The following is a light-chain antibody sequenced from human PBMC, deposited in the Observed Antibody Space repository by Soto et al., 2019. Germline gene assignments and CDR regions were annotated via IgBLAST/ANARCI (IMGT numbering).Light chain of an antibody. V-gene: IGKV3-20*01. CDR2: GAS. CDR3: QQYVSTPLT. J-gene: IGKJ4*01. CDR1: QSVGTY. Sequence: EIVLTQSPGTLSLSPGERATLSCRASQSVGTYLAWYKQKPGQAPRLLIYGASTSATGIPDRFSGSGSGTDFTLTISRLEPEDFAVYYCQQYVSTPLTFGGGTKVEIK.